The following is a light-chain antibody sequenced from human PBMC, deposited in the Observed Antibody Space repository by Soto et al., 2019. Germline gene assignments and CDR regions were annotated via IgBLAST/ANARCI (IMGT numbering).Light chain of an antibody. CDR3: HHYNSFSGT. V-gene: IGKV1-5*01. Sequence: DIHMTHSTSTLSSSFVDRFTITCRASQNIVTWVAWYQQKPGQAPKFLIYDDYSLHSGVPSRFTGSGSGTEFTLAISSMQPEDFETYYCHHYNSFSGTFGPGTKFEIK. J-gene: IGKJ1*01. CDR2: DDY. CDR1: QNIVTW.